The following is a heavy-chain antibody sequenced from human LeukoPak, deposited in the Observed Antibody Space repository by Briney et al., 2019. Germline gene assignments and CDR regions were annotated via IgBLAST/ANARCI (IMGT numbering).Heavy chain of an antibody. CDR2: IYNSGNT. J-gene: IGHJ3*02. Sequence: SGTLSLTCTVSGDSIIGSYYWSWIRQPAGKGLEWIERIYNSGNTNYNPSLKSRATMSVDTSKNQFSLNLRSGTAADTAVYYCARDSPFSDALDIWGQGTMVTVSS. CDR3: ARDSPFSDALDI. CDR1: GDSIIGSYY. V-gene: IGHV4-4*07.